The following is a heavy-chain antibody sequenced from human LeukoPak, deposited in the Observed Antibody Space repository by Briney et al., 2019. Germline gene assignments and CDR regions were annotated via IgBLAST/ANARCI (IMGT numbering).Heavy chain of an antibody. CDR2: IYYSGRT. J-gene: IGHJ6*03. CDR3: AREVYYYYYMDV. V-gene: IGHV4-59*01. Sequence: PSETLSLTCTVSGGSISSYYWSWIRQPPGKGLEWIGYIYYSGRTNYNPSLKSRVTISVDTSKNQFSLKLSSVTAADTAVYYCAREVYYYYYMDVWGKGTTVTVSS. CDR1: GGSISSYY.